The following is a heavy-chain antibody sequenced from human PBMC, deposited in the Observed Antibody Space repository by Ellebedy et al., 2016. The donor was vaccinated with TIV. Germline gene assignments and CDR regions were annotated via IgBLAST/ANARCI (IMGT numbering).Heavy chain of an antibody. CDR3: AKSTVINPEGDAYDI. D-gene: IGHD1-14*01. CDR2: IDSYGRTT. J-gene: IGHJ3*02. V-gene: IGHV3-74*01. CDR1: GFTFSSHW. Sequence: PGGSLRLSCAASGFTFSSHWMHWVRQAPGKGLVWVSCIDSYGRTTSYADSVKGRFTISRDNGKNSLYLHMNSLRAEDTAVYYCAKSTVINPEGDAYDIWGQGTKVTVSS.